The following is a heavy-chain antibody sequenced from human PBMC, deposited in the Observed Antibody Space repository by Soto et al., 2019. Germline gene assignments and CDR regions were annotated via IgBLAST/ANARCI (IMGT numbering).Heavy chain of an antibody. D-gene: IGHD3-10*01. V-gene: IGHV1-3*01. J-gene: IGHJ6*02. CDR3: ARDPGPYGSGSYPPTPSSYYGMDV. CDR2: INAGNGNT. Sequence: ASVKVSCKASGYTFTSYAMHWVRQAPGQRLEWMRWINAGNGNTKYSQKFQGRVTITRDTSARTAYMELSSLRSEDTAVYYCARDPGPYGSGSYPPTPSSYYGMDVWGQGTTVTVS. CDR1: GYTFTSYA.